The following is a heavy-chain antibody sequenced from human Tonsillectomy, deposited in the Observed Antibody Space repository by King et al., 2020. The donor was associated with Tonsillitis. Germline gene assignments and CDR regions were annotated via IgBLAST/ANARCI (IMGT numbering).Heavy chain of an antibody. Sequence: QLVQSGAEVKKPGASVKVSCKASGYTFTNYGINWVRQAPGQGLEWMGWISPYNGNSKYPENLQGRVTMTTDTSTSTAYMELRSLRADDTAVYYCARDRMGISVAVGNAFDIWGQGTMVTVSS. J-gene: IGHJ3*02. CDR1: GYTFTNYG. V-gene: IGHV1-18*04. CDR3: ARDRMGISVAVGNAFDI. CDR2: ISPYNGNS. D-gene: IGHD6-19*01.